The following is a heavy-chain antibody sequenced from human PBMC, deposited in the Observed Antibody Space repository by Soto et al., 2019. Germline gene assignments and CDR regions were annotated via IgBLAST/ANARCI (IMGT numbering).Heavy chain of an antibody. CDR2: ISSSSSYI. D-gene: IGHD3-16*02. CDR3: ARLPFGGVIVEFDY. CDR1: GFTFSSYS. V-gene: IGHV3-21*01. Sequence: PGGSLRLSCAASGFTFSSYSMNWVRQAPGKGLEWVSSISSSSSYIYYADSVKGRFTISRDNAKNSLYLQMNSLRAEDTAVYYCARLPFGGVIVEFDYWGQGTLVTVSS. J-gene: IGHJ4*02.